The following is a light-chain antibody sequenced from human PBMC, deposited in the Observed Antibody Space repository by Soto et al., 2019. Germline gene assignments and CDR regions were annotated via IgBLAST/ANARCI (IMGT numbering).Light chain of an antibody. J-gene: IGKJ2*03. V-gene: IGKV4-1*01. CDR1: QSVLYSSNNKNY. CDR3: QQYYATPPYS. Sequence: EIVMTQSPDSLAVFLGERATINCKSSQSVLYSSNNKNYLAWYQQKAGQPPKLLIYWASTRESGVPDRFSGSGSGTDFTLTISSLQAEVVAVYYCQQYYATPPYSFGQGTKLEIK. CDR2: WAS.